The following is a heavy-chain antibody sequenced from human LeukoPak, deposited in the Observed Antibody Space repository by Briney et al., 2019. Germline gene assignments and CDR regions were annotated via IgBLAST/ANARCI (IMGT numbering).Heavy chain of an antibody. D-gene: IGHD2-2*01. V-gene: IGHV3-21*01. CDR2: ISSGSSYI. Sequence: PGGSLRLSCAASGFTSSSYSMNWVRQAPGKGLEWVSSISSGSSYIYYADSVKGRFTISRDNAKNSLYLQMNSLRAEDTAVYYCARDSRYCSSTSCKPFDYWGQGTLVTVSS. CDR1: GFTSSSYS. J-gene: IGHJ4*02. CDR3: ARDSRYCSSTSCKPFDY.